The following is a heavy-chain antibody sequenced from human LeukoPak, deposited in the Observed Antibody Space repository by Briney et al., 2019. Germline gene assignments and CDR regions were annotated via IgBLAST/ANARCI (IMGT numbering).Heavy chain of an antibody. CDR2: IHYTGAT. CDR1: GGTFRGYY. CDR3: ARVVLGPYYFDL. V-gene: IGHV4-34*01. J-gene: IGHJ2*01. Sequence: PSETLSLTCAVYGGTFRGYYWSWIRQPPGKGLEWIGEIHYTGATNYKPSLKSRVTISGDPSKNQVSLRVYSVTAADTAVYYCARVVLGPYYFDLWGRGTLVTVSS. D-gene: IGHD6-6*01.